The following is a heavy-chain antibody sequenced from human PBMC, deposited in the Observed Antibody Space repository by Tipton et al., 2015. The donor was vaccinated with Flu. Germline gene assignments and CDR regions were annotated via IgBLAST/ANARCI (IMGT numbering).Heavy chain of an antibody. D-gene: IGHD1-26*01. J-gene: IGHJ4*02. Sequence: QLVQSGAEVKKPGASVKVSCKASGYTFTTYAMHWVRQAPGQKIEWMAWINTGNGNAKYSQKFQGRVTITMDTSASTAYMELSSLTSEDTAVYYCAKSGGFDSWKQGALVIVSS. V-gene: IGHV1-3*04. CDR3: AKSGGFDS. CDR2: INTGNGNA. CDR1: GYTFTTYA.